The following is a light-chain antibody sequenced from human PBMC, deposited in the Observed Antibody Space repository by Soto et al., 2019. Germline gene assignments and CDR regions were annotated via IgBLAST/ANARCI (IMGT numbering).Light chain of an antibody. V-gene: IGKV1-39*01. J-gene: IGKJ1*01. CDR2: AVS. CDR3: QHSYGTPRT. Sequence: DIQMTQSPSSLSASVGDRVTITCRASQSISTYLNWYQHKPGKAPKVLIYAVSSLQSGVPSRFSGSGSGTDFTLTITSLQPEDSATCYCQHSYGTPRTFGQGTKVDIK. CDR1: QSISTY.